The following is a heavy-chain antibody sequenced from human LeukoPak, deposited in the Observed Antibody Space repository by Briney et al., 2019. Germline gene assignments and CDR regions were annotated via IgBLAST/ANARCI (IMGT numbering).Heavy chain of an antibody. D-gene: IGHD2-15*01. CDR3: ARDPWFYCSGGSCFGY. CDR2: ISAYNGNT. V-gene: IGHV1-18*01. CDR1: GYTFTSYG. Sequence: ASVKVSCKPSGYTFTSYGISWVRQAPGQGLEWMGWISAYNGNTNYAQKLQGRVTMTTDTSTSTAYMELRSLRSDDTAVYYCARDPWFYCSGGSCFGYWGQGTLVTVSS. J-gene: IGHJ4*02.